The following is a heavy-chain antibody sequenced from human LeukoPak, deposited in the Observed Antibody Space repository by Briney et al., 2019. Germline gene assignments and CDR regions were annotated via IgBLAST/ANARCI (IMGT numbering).Heavy chain of an antibody. CDR3: AREDLYNYPLDF. Sequence: ASVKVSCKASGYTFTDYYLHWVRQAPGQGLEWLGWINPNSGDTNFAQKFHGRVTMSRDTSINTAYMELSGLRSDDTAVYYCAREDLYNYPLDFWGQGTLVTVSS. J-gene: IGHJ1*01. CDR2: INPNSGDT. D-gene: IGHD5-24*01. V-gene: IGHV1-2*02. CDR1: GYTFTDYY.